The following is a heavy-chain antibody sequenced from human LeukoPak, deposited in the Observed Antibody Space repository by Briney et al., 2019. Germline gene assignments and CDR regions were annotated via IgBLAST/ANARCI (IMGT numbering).Heavy chain of an antibody. V-gene: IGHV1-2*02. Sequence: ASVKVSCKASGYTFTGYYMHWVRQAPGQGLEWMGWINPNSGGTNYAQKFQGRVTMTRDTSISTAYMELSRLRSDDTAVYYCARGLEPRPHRYFDYWGQGTLVTVSS. CDR1: GYTFTGYY. D-gene: IGHD1-1*01. CDR2: INPNSGGT. CDR3: ARGLEPRPHRYFDY. J-gene: IGHJ4*02.